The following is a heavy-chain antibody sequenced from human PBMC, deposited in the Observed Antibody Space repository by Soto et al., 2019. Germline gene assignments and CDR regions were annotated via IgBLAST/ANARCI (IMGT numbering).Heavy chain of an antibody. CDR3: AKDLGIVVVPAAIWYYYGMDV. CDR2: ISYDGGNK. J-gene: IGHJ6*02. D-gene: IGHD2-2*01. Sequence: PGGSLRLSCATSGFTFSGYGMHWVRQAPGKGLEWVSVISYDGGNKYYSDSVKGRFTIPRDNSKNTLYLQMNSLRAEDTAVYYCAKDLGIVVVPAAIWYYYGMDVWGQGTTVTVSS. CDR1: GFTFSGYG. V-gene: IGHV3-30*18.